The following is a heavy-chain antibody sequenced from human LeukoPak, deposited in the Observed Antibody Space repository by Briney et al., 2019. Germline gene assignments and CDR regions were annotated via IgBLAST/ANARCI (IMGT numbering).Heavy chain of an antibody. CDR2: IKSKTDGGTT. Sequence: GGSLRLSCAGSGFTFRNPWMSWVRQAPGKGLEWVGRIKSKTDGGTTDYAAPVKGRFAISRDDSKSTLYLQMNSLRTEDTAVYYCTTDRHYDILTGDNYDMDAWGQGTTVTVSS. CDR3: TTDRHYDILTGDNYDMDA. J-gene: IGHJ6*02. V-gene: IGHV3-15*01. D-gene: IGHD3-9*01. CDR1: GFTFRNPW.